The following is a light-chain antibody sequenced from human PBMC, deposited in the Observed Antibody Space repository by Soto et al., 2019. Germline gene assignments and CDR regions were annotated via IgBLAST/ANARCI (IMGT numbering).Light chain of an antibody. CDR2: DVS. CDR1: SSDVGDYNY. J-gene: IGLJ1*01. Sequence: HSALTQPASVSGSPGQSITISCTGTSSDVGDYNYVSWYQQHPGKAPKLMIFDVSNRPSGVSNRFSGSKSGNTASLTISGLQAEYEADYYCSSYTSSSTRVFGTGTKVTVL. V-gene: IGLV2-14*01. CDR3: SSYTSSSTRV.